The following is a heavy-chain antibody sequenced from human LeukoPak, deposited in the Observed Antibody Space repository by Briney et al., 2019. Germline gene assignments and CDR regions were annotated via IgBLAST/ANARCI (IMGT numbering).Heavy chain of an antibody. V-gene: IGHV1-8*01. Sequence: ASVKVSCKASGYTFTSYDINWVRQATGQGLEWMGWMNPNSGNTAYAQKFQGRVTMTRNTSISTAYMELSSLRSEDTAVYYCARGIYRLHYALYYYMDVWGKGTTVTVSS. CDR3: ARGIYRLHYALYYYMDV. CDR1: GYTFTSYD. J-gene: IGHJ6*03. CDR2: MNPNSGNT. D-gene: IGHD4-11*01.